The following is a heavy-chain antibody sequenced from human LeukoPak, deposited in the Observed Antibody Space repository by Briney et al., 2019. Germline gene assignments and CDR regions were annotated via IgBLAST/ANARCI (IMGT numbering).Heavy chain of an antibody. CDR1: GFIFSDFW. J-gene: IGHJ4*02. D-gene: IGHD3-9*01. CDR2: MNQDGNEK. V-gene: IGHV3-7*03. CDR3: ARGLIGYDILSTFDY. Sequence: GGSLRPSCAASGFIFSDFWMTWVRQAPGKGLEWVANMNQDGNEKRYVDSVKGRFTISRDNAKNSLYLQMNSLRAEDTALYYCARGLIGYDILSTFDYWGQGTLVTVSS.